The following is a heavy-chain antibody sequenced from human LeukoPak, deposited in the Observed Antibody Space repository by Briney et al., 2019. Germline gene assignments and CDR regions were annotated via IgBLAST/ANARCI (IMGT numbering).Heavy chain of an antibody. CDR1: GGSISNYY. CDR2: IFYSGST. V-gene: IGHV4-39*07. Sequence: SETLSLTCTVSGGSISNYYWGWIRQPPGKGLEGIGNIFYSGSTYYSPSLKSRVTISLDTSRNQFSLKLTSVTAADSAVYYCAKSNGYGLVDIWGQGTMVTVSS. CDR3: AKSNGYGLVDI. J-gene: IGHJ3*02. D-gene: IGHD3-22*01.